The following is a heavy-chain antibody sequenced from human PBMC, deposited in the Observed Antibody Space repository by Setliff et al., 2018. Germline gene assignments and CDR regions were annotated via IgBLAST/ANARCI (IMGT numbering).Heavy chain of an antibody. CDR3: ARDVFPYHYEGAFDI. Sequence: ASVKVSCKASGYTFTSHYMHWVRQAPGLGLEWMGTINPSSGRTSYAQKFQGRVTMTRDTSTSTVYMDMSSLRSEDTAGYYCARDVFPYHYEGAFDIWGQGTMVTVSS. V-gene: IGHV1-46*01. CDR2: INPSSGRT. J-gene: IGHJ3*02. CDR1: GYTFTSHY. D-gene: IGHD3-22*01.